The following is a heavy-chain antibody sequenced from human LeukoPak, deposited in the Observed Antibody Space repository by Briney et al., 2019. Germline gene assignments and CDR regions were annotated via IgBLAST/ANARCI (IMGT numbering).Heavy chain of an antibody. CDR1: GGTFSSYA. CDR2: IIPIFGTA. J-gene: IGHJ4*02. CDR3: ATRDHPGYSGYDFDY. Sequence: SVKVSCKASGGTFSSYAISWVRQAPGQGLEWMRGIIPIFGTANYAQKFQGRVTITADESTSTAYMELSSLRSEDTAVYYCATRDHPGYSGYDFDYWGQGTLVTVSS. V-gene: IGHV1-69*13. D-gene: IGHD5-12*01.